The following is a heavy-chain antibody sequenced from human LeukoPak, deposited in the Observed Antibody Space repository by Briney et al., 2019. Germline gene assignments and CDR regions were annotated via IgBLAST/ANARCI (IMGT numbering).Heavy chain of an antibody. CDR1: GGSFSGYY. D-gene: IGHD2-21*02. CDR3: ARGGDCGGDCYPRYYYYYYMDV. Sequence: SETLSLTCAVYGGSFSGYYWSWIRQPPGKGLEWIGEINHSGSTNYNPSLKSRVTISVDTSKNQFSLKLSSVTAADTAVYYCARGGDCGGDCYPRYYYYYYMDVWGKGTTVTVSS. CDR2: INHSGST. J-gene: IGHJ6*03. V-gene: IGHV4-34*01.